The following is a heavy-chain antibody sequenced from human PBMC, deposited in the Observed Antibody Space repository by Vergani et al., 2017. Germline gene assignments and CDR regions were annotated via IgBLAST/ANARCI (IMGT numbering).Heavy chain of an antibody. J-gene: IGHJ6*04. CDR1: GYTFTGYY. D-gene: IGHD6-13*01. CDR2: INPNSGGT. Sequence: QVQLVQSGAEVKKPGASVRVSCKASGYTFTGYYMHWVRQAPGQGLEWMGWINPNSGGTNYAQKFQGRVTMTRDTSISTAYMELRGLRSDDTAVYYCAREVRARNIAAAAQTPYYYCGMDGWGEGITVTVSS. V-gene: IGHV1-2*02. CDR3: AREVRARNIAAAAQTPYYYCGMDG.